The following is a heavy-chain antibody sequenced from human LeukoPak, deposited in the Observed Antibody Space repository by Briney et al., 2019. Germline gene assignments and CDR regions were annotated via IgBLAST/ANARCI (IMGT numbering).Heavy chain of an antibody. CDR1: GFTFSSYA. V-gene: IGHV3-23*01. J-gene: IGHJ4*02. CDR2: ISGSGGST. D-gene: IGHD3-9*01. CDR3: ARDLDTGNYFFAY. Sequence: GSLRLSCAASGFTFSSYAMSWVRQAPGKGLEWVSAISGSGGSTYYADSVEGRFTISRDNAKNSVFLQMNSVRAEDTAVYYCARDLDTGNYFFAYWGQGTPVVVSS.